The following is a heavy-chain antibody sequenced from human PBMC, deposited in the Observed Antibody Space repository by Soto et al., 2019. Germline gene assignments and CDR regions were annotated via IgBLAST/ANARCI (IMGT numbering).Heavy chain of an antibody. CDR1: GFSLTTSGVG. J-gene: IGHJ4*02. CDR3: AHRVLRTVFGLVTTTAIYFDF. D-gene: IGHD3-3*01. V-gene: IGHV2-5*02. Sequence: QITLNESGPTVVRPTETLTLTCRFSGFSLTTSGVGVGWIRQSPGKAPEWLALIYWDDDKRYSASLKSRLTITKDTSKNQVVLTVSDLDPTDTATYYCAHRVLRTVFGLVTTTAIYFDFWGQVTPFAVAS. CDR2: IYWDDDK.